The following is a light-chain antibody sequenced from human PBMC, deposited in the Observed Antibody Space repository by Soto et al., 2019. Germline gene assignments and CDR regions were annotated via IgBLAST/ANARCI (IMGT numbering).Light chain of an antibody. CDR3: QHSVRTPIT. Sequence: DIQMTQSPSSLSASVGDRVTITCWTSQTISTYLNWYQQKPGKAPELLIYAASNLQSGVPSRFSGTGSGTDFTLTISSLQHEDSATYYCQHSVRTPITFGQGTRLEIK. CDR2: AAS. CDR1: QTISTY. V-gene: IGKV1-39*01. J-gene: IGKJ5*01.